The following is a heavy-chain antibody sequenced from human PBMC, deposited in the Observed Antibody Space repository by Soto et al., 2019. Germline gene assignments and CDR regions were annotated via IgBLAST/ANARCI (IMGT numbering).Heavy chain of an antibody. J-gene: IGHJ4*02. CDR3: GSSTAATCGSKAYSFDY. CDR2: INHSGGT. V-gene: IGHV4-34*01. Sequence: SETLSLTCAVYGGSFSGYHWIWIRQPPGKGLEWIGGINHSGGTNYNPSLKSRVTISVDTSKNQFPLKLSSVTDADTAVYYCGSSTAATCGSKAYSFDYWGQGTLLTVSS. D-gene: IGHD5-12*01. CDR1: GGSFSGYH.